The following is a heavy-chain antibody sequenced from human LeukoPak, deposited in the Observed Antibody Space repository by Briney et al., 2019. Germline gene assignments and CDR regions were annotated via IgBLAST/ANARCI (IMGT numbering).Heavy chain of an antibody. CDR3: AKTKRGVRGVIKDYYYYGMDV. Sequence: GESLKISCKGSGYSFTSYWIGWVRQMPGKGLEWMGIIYPGDSDTRYSPSFQGQVTISADKSISTAYLQWSSLKASDTAMHYCAKTKRGVRGVIKDYYYYGMDVWGQGTTVTVSS. CDR2: IYPGDSDT. V-gene: IGHV5-51*01. D-gene: IGHD3-10*01. CDR1: GYSFTSYW. J-gene: IGHJ6*02.